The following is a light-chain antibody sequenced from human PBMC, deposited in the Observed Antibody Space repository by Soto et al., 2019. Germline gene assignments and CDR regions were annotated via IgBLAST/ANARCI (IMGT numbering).Light chain of an antibody. Sequence: DIQLTQSPSTLSASVGDRVTITCRASQSISSWLAWYQQKPGKAPNLLIYKTSNLESGVPSTFSGSGSGTEFSLTISSLQPDDCATYCCQYYNDYCWTFGQGTKVEIK. CDR1: QSISSW. V-gene: IGKV1-5*03. CDR2: KTS. J-gene: IGKJ1*01. CDR3: QYYNDYCWT.